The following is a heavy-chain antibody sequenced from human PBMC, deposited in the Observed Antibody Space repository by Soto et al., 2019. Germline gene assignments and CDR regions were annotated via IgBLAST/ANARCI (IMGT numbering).Heavy chain of an antibody. CDR1: GYTFTSYG. D-gene: IGHD1-26*01. J-gene: IGHJ4*02. V-gene: IGHV1-18*01. CDR3: VGAAQPYSFDY. Sequence: QVQLVQSGAEVKKPGASVKVSCKASGYTFTSYGISWVRQAPGQGLECMGWISAYNGNTNYAQKLQGRVTLTTDTATSTASMELGSLSSEYEAVAFCVGAAQPYSFDYWGQGTLVTVSS. CDR2: ISAYNGNT.